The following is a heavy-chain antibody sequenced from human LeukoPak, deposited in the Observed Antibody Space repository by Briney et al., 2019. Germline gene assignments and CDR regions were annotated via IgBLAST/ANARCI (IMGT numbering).Heavy chain of an antibody. J-gene: IGHJ4*02. V-gene: IGHV1-3*02. CDR3: AREVARDGYNYFDY. CDR1: GYTFTSYA. D-gene: IGHD5-24*01. Sequence: GASVKVSCKASGYTFTSYAMHWVRQAPGQRLEWMAWSNVGNGNTKYSQEFQGRVTITRDTSASTAYMELSSLRSEDMAVYYCAREVARDGYNYFDYWGQGTLVTVSS. CDR2: SNVGNGNT.